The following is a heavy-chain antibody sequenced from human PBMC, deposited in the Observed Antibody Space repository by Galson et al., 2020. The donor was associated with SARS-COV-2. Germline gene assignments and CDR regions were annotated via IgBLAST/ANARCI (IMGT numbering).Heavy chain of an antibody. J-gene: IGHJ6*02. Sequence: GESLKIPCNPSGYTFTGHYMHWVRQAPGQGPEWMGWINPNSGGTKYAQKLQGRVTMTRDTSISTAYMELSRLRSDDTASYYCARAGQSPDYYYYYNLDVWGQGTTVTVSS. CDR3: ARAGQSPDYYYYYNLDV. CDR1: GYTFTGHY. V-gene: IGHV1-2*02. CDR2: INPNSGGT. D-gene: IGHD3-10*01.